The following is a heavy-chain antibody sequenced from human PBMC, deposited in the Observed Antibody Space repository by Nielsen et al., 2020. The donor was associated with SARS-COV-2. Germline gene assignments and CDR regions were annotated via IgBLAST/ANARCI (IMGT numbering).Heavy chain of an antibody. CDR2: IYYSGST. CDR1: GGSISSSSYY. Sequence: SETLSLTCTVSGGSISSSSYYWGWIRQPPGKGLEWIGSIYYSGSTYYNPSLKSRVTISVDTSKNQFSLKLSSVTAADTAVYSCARHGGVYYYDSSGSPDYWGQGTLVTVSS. V-gene: IGHV4-39*01. D-gene: IGHD3-22*01. J-gene: IGHJ4*02. CDR3: ARHGGVYYYDSSGSPDY.